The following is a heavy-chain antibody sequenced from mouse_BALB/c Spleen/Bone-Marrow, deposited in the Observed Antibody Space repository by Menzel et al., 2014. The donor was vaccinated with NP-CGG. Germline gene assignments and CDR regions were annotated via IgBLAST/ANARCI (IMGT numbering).Heavy chain of an antibody. CDR2: ILPGRGST. J-gene: IGHJ4*01. D-gene: IGHD1-1*01. V-gene: IGHV1-9*01. Sequence: VQLKQSGAELMKPGASVKISCKATGYTFSSYWIEWVKQRPGHGLEWIGEILPGRGSTNYNEKFKGKATFTSDTSSNTAYMQLSSLTSEDSAVYYSARWDTTAMDYWGQGASVHVSS. CDR3: ARWDTTAMDY. CDR1: GYTFSSYW.